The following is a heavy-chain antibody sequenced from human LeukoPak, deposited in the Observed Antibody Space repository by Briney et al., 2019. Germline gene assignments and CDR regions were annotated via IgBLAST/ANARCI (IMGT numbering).Heavy chain of an antibody. CDR3: ARVPAVMITFGGGFDP. CDR1: GFTFSSYW. V-gene: IGHV3-7*01. D-gene: IGHD3-16*01. CDR2: IKQDGSEK. Sequence: LTGGSLRLSCAASGFTFSSYWMSWVRRAPGKGLEWVANIKQDGSEKYYVDSVKGRFTISRDNAKNSLYLQMNSLRAEDTAVYYCARVPAVMITFGGGFDPWGQGTLVTVSS. J-gene: IGHJ5*02.